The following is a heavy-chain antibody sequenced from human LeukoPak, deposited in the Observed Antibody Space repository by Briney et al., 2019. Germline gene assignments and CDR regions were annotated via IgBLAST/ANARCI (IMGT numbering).Heavy chain of an antibody. CDR3: ARQALTSSGWRSQLDAFHI. CDR1: GGPITIDSYY. Sequence: SETLSLTCTVSGGPITIDSYYWGWIRQPPGKGLEWIGSIYYSGSTYHNPSLKSRVTISVDTSKNQFSLKLSSVTAADAAVYYCARQALTSSGWRSQLDAFHIWGQGTMVTVSS. J-gene: IGHJ3*02. CDR2: IYYSGST. D-gene: IGHD6-19*01. V-gene: IGHV4-39*01.